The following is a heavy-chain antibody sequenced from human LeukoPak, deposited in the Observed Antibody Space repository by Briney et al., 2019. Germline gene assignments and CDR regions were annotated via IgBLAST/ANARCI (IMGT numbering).Heavy chain of an antibody. J-gene: IGHJ3*02. V-gene: IGHV3-21*01. CDR1: GFTFSSYS. CDR2: ISSSSSYI. Sequence: KTGGSLRLSCAASGFTFSSYSMNWVRQAPGKGLEWVSSISSSSSYIYYADSVKGQFTISRDNAKNSLYLQMNSLRAEDTAVYYCARRDGYTAESDAFDIWGQGTMVTVSS. D-gene: IGHD5-24*01. CDR3: ARRDGYTAESDAFDI.